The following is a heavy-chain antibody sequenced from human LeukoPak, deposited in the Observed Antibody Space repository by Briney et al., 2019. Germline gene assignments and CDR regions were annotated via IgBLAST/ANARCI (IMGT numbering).Heavy chain of an antibody. D-gene: IGHD6-19*01. V-gene: IGHV4-39*01. CDR1: GGSISSSSYY. CDR3: AGIQLYSSDNGRPDH. J-gene: IGHJ4*02. CDR2: IYYSGST. Sequence: PSETLSLTCTVSGGSISSSSYYWGWIRQPPGKGLEWIGSIYYSGSTYYNPSLKSRVTISVDTSKNQFSLKLSSVTAADTAVYYCAGIQLYSSDNGRPDHWGQGTLVTVSS.